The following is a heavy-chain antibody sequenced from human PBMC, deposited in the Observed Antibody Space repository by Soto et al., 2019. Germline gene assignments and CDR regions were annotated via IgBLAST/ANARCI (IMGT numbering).Heavy chain of an antibody. D-gene: IGHD2-15*01. CDR1: GYTFTGYY. CDR2: INPNSGGT. CDR3: ARVGGSDCSGGSCYPDYYYYYGMDV. Sequence: GASVKVACKASGYTFTGYYMHWVRQAPGQGLEWMGWINPNSGGTNYAQKFQGRVTMTRDTSISTAYMELSRLRSDDTAVYYCARVGGSDCSGGSCYPDYYYYYGMDVWGQGTTVTVSS. V-gene: IGHV1-2*02. J-gene: IGHJ6*02.